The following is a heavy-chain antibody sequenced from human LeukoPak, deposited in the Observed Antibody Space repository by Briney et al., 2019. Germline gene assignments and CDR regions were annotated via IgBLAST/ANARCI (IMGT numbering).Heavy chain of an antibody. D-gene: IGHD3-22*01. CDR1: GGSFSGYY. J-gene: IGHJ4*02. CDR2: INHSGST. Sequence: SETLSLTCAVYGGSFSGYYWSWIRQPPGKGLEWIGEINHSGSTNYNPSLKSRVTISVDTSKNQFSLKLSSVTAADTAVYYCARTQMAYYDSSGSVDYWGQGTLVTVSS. CDR3: ARTQMAYYDSSGSVDY. V-gene: IGHV4-34*09.